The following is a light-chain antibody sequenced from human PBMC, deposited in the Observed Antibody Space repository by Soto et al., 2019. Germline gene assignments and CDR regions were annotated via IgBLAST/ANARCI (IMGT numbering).Light chain of an antibody. CDR1: PSVVGVYNS. V-gene: IGLV2-8*01. CDR2: DVS. J-gene: IGLJ1*01. Sequence: QPVLNQPPPASGGPGPSVTISRTGTPSVVGVYNSVSWYQQHPAQAPKLMIYDVSKRPSGVPDRFSGSKSGNTASLTVSGLQAEDEADYSCSSYAGTHIVFGTGTKVTVL. CDR3: SSYAGTHIV.